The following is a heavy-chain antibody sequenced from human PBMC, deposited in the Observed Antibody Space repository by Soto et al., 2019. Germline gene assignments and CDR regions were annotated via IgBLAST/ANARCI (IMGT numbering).Heavy chain of an antibody. CDR3: AKWYYDILTGYYNYYYYGMDV. CDR1: GFTFSSYA. D-gene: IGHD3-9*01. Sequence: EVQLLESGGGLVQPGGSLRLSCAASGFTFSSYAMSWVRQAPGKGLEWVSAISGSGGSTYYADSVKGRFTISRDNSNDTRYLQMNSLRAEDTAVYYCAKWYYDILTGYYNYYYYGMDVWGQGTTVTVSS. CDR2: ISGSGGST. J-gene: IGHJ6*02. V-gene: IGHV3-23*01.